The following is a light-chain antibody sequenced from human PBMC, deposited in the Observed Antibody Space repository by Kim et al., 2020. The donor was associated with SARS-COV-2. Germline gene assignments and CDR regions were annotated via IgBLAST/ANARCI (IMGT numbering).Light chain of an antibody. V-gene: IGLV3-21*01. J-gene: IGLJ3*02. Sequence: SYELTQPPSVSVAPGETATIPCGKDNIGSKSVHWYQQKPGQAPMLVISYDNDRPSGIPERFSGSNSGNTATLTIGRVEAGDEADYYCQTWGTGIQVFGGGTQLTVL. CDR1: NIGSKS. CDR3: QTWGTGIQV. CDR2: YDN.